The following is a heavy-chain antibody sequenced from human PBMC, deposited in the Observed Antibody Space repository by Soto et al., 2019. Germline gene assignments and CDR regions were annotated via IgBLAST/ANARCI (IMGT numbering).Heavy chain of an antibody. CDR1: GGTFSSYT. J-gene: IGHJ4*02. D-gene: IGHD3-22*01. Sequence: GASVKVSCKASGGTFSSYTISWVRQAPGQGLEWMGRIIPILGIANYAQKFQGRVTITADKSTSTAYMELSSLRSEDTAVYYCARGDPPVNDYYDNRLDYWGQGTLVTVSS. V-gene: IGHV1-69*02. CDR3: ARGDPPVNDYYDNRLDY. CDR2: IIPILGIA.